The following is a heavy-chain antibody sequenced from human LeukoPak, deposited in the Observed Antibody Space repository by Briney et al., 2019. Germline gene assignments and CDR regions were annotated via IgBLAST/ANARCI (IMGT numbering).Heavy chain of an antibody. CDR1: GYTFTSYY. Sequence: ASVKVSCKASGYTFTSYYMHWVRQAPGQGLEWMGWINPNSGGTNYAQKFQGRVTMTRDTSISTAYMELSRLRSDDTAVYYCARGGDSSGYFFDPWGQGTLVTVSS. CDR2: INPNSGGT. CDR3: ARGGDSSGYFFDP. J-gene: IGHJ5*02. V-gene: IGHV1-2*02. D-gene: IGHD3-22*01.